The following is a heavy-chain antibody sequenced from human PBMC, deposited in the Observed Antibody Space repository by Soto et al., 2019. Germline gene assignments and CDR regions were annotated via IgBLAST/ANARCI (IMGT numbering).Heavy chain of an antibody. J-gene: IGHJ5*02. V-gene: IGHV4-39*01. Sequence: SETLSLTCVVSGGSFVSSAYYWVWIRQAPGKGLEWIGSINYSGSTYYNPSLKSRVTISVDTSRNQFSLKLSSVTAADTALYYCSRRAPEGFDPWGQGTLVT. CDR2: INYSGST. CDR1: GGSFVSSAYY. CDR3: SRRAPEGFDP.